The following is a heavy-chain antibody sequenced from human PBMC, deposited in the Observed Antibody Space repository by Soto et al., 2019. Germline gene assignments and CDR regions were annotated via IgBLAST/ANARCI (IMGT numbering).Heavy chain of an antibody. D-gene: IGHD2-2*01. J-gene: IGHJ4*02. CDR2: IWYDGSNK. Sequence: ESGGGVVQPGRSLRLSCAASGFTFSSYGMHWVRQAPGKGLEWVAVIWYDGSNKYYADSVKGRFTISRDNSKNTLYLQMNSLRAEDTAVYYCARDRIVVVPAAQHYFDYWGQGTLVTISS. CDR1: GFTFSSYG. V-gene: IGHV3-33*01. CDR3: ARDRIVVVPAAQHYFDY.